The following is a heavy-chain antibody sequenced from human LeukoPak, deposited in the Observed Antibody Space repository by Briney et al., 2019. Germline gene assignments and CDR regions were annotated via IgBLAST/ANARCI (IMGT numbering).Heavy chain of an antibody. D-gene: IGHD4-23*01. V-gene: IGHV5-51*01. J-gene: IGHJ2*01. CDR2: INPADSDT. CDR1: GYXFASYW. CDR3: ARDDYGGGYFDL. Sequence: GESLKISCNGSGYXFASYWICWVRQMPGKGLEWMGIINPADSDTWYSPSFQGQVTISADKSISTAYLQWSSLKASDTAMYYCARDDYGGGYFDLWGRGTLVAVSS.